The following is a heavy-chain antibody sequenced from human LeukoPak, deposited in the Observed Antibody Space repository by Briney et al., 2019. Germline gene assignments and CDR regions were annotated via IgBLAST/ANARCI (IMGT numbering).Heavy chain of an antibody. CDR3: ARPGRYLSYVRY. D-gene: IGHD3-10*02. J-gene: IGHJ4*02. V-gene: IGHV1-2*02. CDR1: GYTFSGYY. CDR2: INPNNGDT. Sequence: ASAKVSCKASGYTFSGYYIHWVRQAPGQGLEWMGWINPNNGDTTYAQKFQGRVTMTRDTSLNTAYMEMSSLRSDDTAVYYCARPGRYLSYVRYWGQGTLVTVSS.